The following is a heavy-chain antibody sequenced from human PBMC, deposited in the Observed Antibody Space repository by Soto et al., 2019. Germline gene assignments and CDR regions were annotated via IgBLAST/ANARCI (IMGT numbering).Heavy chain of an antibody. CDR3: AADRDSSSPHGMDV. V-gene: IGHV1-58*01. J-gene: IGHJ6*02. Sequence: SVKVSFKASGFTFTSSAVQWLRQARGQRLEWIGWIVVGSGNTNYAQKFQERVTITRDMSTSTAYMELSSLRSEDTAVYYCAADRDSSSPHGMDVWGQGTAVTVSS. CDR2: IVVGSGNT. CDR1: GFTFTSSA. D-gene: IGHD6-13*01.